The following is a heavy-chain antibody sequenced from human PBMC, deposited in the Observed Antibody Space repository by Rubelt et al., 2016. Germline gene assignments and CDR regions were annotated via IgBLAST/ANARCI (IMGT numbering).Heavy chain of an antibody. CDR2: INHSGST. D-gene: IGHD6-6*01. V-gene: IGHV4-34*01. CDR1: GGSFSGYY. CDR3: ARLSIAGYRGACDI. Sequence: QVQLQQWSAGLLKPSETLSLTCAVYGGSFSGYYWSWIRQPPGKGLEWIGEINHSGSTNYNPSLKSRVTISVDMSKNQFSLKLSSVTAADTAVYYCARLSIAGYRGACDIWGQGTMVTVSS. J-gene: IGHJ3*02.